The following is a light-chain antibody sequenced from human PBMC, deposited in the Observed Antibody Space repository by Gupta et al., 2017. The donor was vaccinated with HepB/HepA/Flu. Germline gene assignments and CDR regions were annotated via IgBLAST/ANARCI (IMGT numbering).Light chain of an antibody. CDR3: QQYNNWPPWT. Sequence: EIVMTQSPATLSVSPGERVTLSCRASQSVRSNLGWYQQKPGQAPRLLMYGASTRATGIPARFSGSGSGTEFTLTISSLQSEDFAVYYCQQYNNWPPWTFGQGTKLEIK. CDR2: GAS. J-gene: IGKJ1*01. CDR1: QSVRSN. V-gene: IGKV3-15*01.